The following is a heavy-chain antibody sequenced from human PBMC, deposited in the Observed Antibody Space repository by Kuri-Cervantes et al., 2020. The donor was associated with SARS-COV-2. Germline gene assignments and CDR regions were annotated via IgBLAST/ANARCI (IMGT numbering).Heavy chain of an antibody. CDR2: IYWNDDK. CDR3: ARTYIAARPYDY. CDR1: GFSLSASGVG. J-gene: IGHJ4*02. D-gene: IGHD6-6*01. V-gene: IGHV2-5*01. Sequence: SGPTLVKPTQTLTLTCTFSGFSLSASGVGVGWIRQPPGKALEWLALIYWNDDKRYSPSLKSRLTITKDTSKNQVVLTMTNMDPVDTATYYCARTYIAARPYDYWGQGTLVTVSS.